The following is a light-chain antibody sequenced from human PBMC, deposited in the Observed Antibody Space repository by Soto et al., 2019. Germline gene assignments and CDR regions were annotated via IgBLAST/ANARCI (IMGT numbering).Light chain of an antibody. V-gene: IGKV3-15*01. CDR2: GAS. J-gene: IGKJ4*01. Sequence: EIVMTQSPATLSVSPGERATLSCRASQGVTTNLAWYQQKPGQAPRLLIYGASTRATGIPARFSGSGSGTEFTLTISSLQSEDFAVYYCQQYNTWPLTVGGGTKVEI. CDR1: QGVTTN. CDR3: QQYNTWPLT.